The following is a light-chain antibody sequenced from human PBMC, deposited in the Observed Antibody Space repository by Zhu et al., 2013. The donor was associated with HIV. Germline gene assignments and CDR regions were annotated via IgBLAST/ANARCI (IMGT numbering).Light chain of an antibody. J-gene: IGLJ2*01. CDR1: SSDIGNYNL. V-gene: IGLV1-51*01. CDR2: DNN. CDR3: GAWDTSLSAGV. Sequence: QSALTQPASVSGSPGQSITISCTGTSSDIGNYNLVSWYQQHPGKAPKLIIYDNNKRPSGIPDRFSGSKSGTSATLGITGLQTGDEADYHCGAWDTSLSAGVFGGGTKLTVL.